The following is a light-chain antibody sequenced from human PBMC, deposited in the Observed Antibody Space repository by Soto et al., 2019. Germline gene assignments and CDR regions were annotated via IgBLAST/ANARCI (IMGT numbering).Light chain of an antibody. CDR1: NSDVGGYNF. J-gene: IGLJ1*01. CDR2: EVT. CDR3: SSYSSRSPIYV. V-gene: IGLV2-14*01. Sequence: QSALTQPASVSGSPGQSITISCTGTNSDVGGYNFVSWFQQHPGKAPKLLIYEVTNRPSGVSNRFSASKSGNTASLTISRLQAEDEADYHCSSYSSRSPIYVFGTGTKVTVL.